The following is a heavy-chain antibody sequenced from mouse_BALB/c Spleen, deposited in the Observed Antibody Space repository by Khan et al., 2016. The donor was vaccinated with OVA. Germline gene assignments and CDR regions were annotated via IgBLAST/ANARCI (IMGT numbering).Heavy chain of an antibody. CDR3: ATSSYGKPMDY. CDR1: GFTFSSFG. D-gene: IGHD2-10*01. J-gene: IGHJ4*01. V-gene: IGHV5-17*02. Sequence: EVELVESGGGLVQPGGSRKLSCAASGFTFSSFGMHWVRQAPEKGLEWVAYISSGSNTIYYADTVKGRFTISRDNPKNTLFLQMTSLRSEDTTMYYCATSSYGKPMDYWGQGTSVTVSS. CDR2: ISSGSNTI.